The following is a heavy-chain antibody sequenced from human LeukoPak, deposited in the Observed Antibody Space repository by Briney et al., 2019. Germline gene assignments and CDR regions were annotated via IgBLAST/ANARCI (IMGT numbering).Heavy chain of an antibody. J-gene: IGHJ3*02. D-gene: IGHD2-2*01. CDR3: ARGSDAIVVVPAAMPGDAFDI. CDR1: SGSISSSNYY. V-gene: IGHV4-61*02. CDR2: IYTSGST. Sequence: IPSQTLSLTCTVSSGSISSSNYYWSWIRQPAGKGLEWIGRIYTSGSTNYNPSLKSRVTMPVDTSKNQFSLKLSSVTAADTAVYYCARGSDAIVVVPAAMPGDAFDIWGQGTMVTVSS.